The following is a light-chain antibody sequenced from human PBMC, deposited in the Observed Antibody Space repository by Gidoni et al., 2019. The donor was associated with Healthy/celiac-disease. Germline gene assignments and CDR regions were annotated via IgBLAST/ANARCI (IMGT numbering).Light chain of an antibody. CDR1: QDISNY. J-gene: IGKJ4*01. Sequence: DIQMTQSPSSLSASVGDRVTITCQASQDISNYLNWYQQKPGKAPKLLIYDASNLETGVPSRCSGSGYGTDFTFTISSLQSEDIATYYCQQYDNLPLTFGGGTKVEIK. CDR2: DAS. CDR3: QQYDNLPLT. V-gene: IGKV1-33*01.